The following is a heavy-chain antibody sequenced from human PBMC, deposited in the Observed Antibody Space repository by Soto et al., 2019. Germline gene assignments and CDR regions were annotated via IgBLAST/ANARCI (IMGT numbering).Heavy chain of an antibody. CDR2: ISWNSGSI. D-gene: IGHD5-12*01. V-gene: IGHV3-9*01. J-gene: IGHJ4*02. CDR3: AKDMHSGYARHTFDY. Sequence: GGSLRLSCAASGFTFDDYAMHWVRQAPGKGLEWVSGISWNSGSIGYADSVKGRFTISRDNTKNSLYLQMNSLRAEDTALYYCAKDMHSGYARHTFDYWGQGTLVTVSS. CDR1: GFTFDDYA.